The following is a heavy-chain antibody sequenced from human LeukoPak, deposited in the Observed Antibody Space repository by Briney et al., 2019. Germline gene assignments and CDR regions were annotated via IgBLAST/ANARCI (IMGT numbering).Heavy chain of an antibody. CDR3: ARDYYDSRGEAFDI. V-gene: IGHV4-59*11. CDR1: GDSIGSHY. CDR2: IFYVGGT. Sequence: SETLSLTCTVSGDSIGSHYWSWIRQPPGKGLEWIGYIFYVGGTNYNPSLKSRVTISVDTSKNQFSLKLNSVTAADTAVYYCARDYYDSRGEAFDIWGQGTMVTVSS. D-gene: IGHD3-22*01. J-gene: IGHJ3*02.